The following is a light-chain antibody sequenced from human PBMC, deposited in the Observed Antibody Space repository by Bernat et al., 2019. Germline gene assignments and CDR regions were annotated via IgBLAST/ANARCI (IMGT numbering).Light chain of an antibody. CDR1: SGDVGNYNH. V-gene: IGLV2-23*02. CDR3: CSYADGSSFWV. Sequence: QSALTQPASVSGSPGQSITISCTGSSGDVGNYNHVSWYQQYPGKVPKAVIYEVSKRPSGGSNRFSGSKSGNTASLTISGLQAEDEAHYYWCSYADGSSFWVFGGGTKLTVL. CDR2: EVS. J-gene: IGLJ3*02.